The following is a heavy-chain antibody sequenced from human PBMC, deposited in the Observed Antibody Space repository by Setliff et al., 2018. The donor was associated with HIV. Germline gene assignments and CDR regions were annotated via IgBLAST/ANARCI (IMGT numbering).Heavy chain of an antibody. Sequence: ASGPTLVNPTQTLTLTCTFSGFSLSTSGMRVNWIRQPPGKALEWLARIDWDDDKFYSTSLKTRLTISKDTSKNQVVLTTTNMDPVDTGTYYCARMRTDGSGLFEYWGQGTLVTVSS. D-gene: IGHD3-22*01. CDR1: GFSLSTSGMR. J-gene: IGHJ4*02. CDR3: ARMRTDGSGLFEY. V-gene: IGHV2-70*04. CDR2: IDWDDDK.